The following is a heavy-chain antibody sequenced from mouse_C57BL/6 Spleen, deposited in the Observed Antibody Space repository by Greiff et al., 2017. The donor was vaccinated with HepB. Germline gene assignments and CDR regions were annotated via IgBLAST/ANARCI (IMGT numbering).Heavy chain of an antibody. CDR2: ISDGGSYT. J-gene: IGHJ2*01. Sequence: EVMLVESGGGLVKPGGSLKLSCAASGFTFSSYAMSWVRQTPEKRLEWVATISDGGSYTYYPDNVKGRFTISRDNAKNNLYLQMSHRKSEDTAMYYCARVRYYGSSLYYFDDWGQGTTLTVSS. V-gene: IGHV5-4*03. CDR1: GFTFSSYA. D-gene: IGHD1-1*01. CDR3: ARVRYYGSSLYYFDD.